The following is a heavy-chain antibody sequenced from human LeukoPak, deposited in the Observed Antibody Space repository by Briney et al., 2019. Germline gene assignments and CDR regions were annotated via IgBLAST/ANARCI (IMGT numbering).Heavy chain of an antibody. CDR1: GFTFSSYG. CDR3: AKDRPCSGGSCYSTYFDY. CDR2: ISYDGSNK. Sequence: GGSLRLSCAASGFTFSSYGMHWGRQAPGKGLEWVAVISYDGSNKYYADSVKGRFTISRDNSKNTLYLQMNSLRAEDTAVYYCAKDRPCSGGSCYSTYFDYWGQGTLVTVSS. D-gene: IGHD2-15*01. V-gene: IGHV3-30*18. J-gene: IGHJ4*02.